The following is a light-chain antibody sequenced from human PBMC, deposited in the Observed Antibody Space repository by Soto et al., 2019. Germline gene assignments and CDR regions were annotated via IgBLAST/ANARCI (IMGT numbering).Light chain of an antibody. CDR2: RAS. CDR3: HQSHNLRT. CDR1: QGIFYN. Sequence: DRVMMNSPATLYDSKRGRATLPFRASQGIFYNLAWFQQRPGQAPRLLIYRASTRVTNIPARFSGSGSGTEFTLTICSLQSEDFPLYYCHQSHNLRTFDQGTKVDIK. V-gene: IGKV3-15*01. J-gene: IGKJ1*01.